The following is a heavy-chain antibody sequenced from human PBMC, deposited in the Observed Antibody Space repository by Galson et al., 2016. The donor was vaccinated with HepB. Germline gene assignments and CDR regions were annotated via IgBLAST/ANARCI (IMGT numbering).Heavy chain of an antibody. CDR1: GFTFSNHE. CDR2: ISSTATTI. D-gene: IGHD3-10*01. Sequence: SLRLSCAASGFTFSNHEMNWVRQAPGKGLEWVSYISSTATTIYYADSVKGRFTISRDNAKNSLWLQMNSLRTEDTAVYYCARALGGSGTEWVIDYWGQGTLVTVSA. J-gene: IGHJ4*02. V-gene: IGHV3-48*03. CDR3: ARALGGSGTEWVIDY.